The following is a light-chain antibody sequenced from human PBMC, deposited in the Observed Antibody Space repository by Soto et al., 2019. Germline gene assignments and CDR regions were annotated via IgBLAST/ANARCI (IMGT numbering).Light chain of an antibody. CDR3: VLYMGSGISV. V-gene: IGLV8-61*01. CDR1: SGSVSTSYY. Sequence: QTVVTQEPSFSVSPGGTVTLTCGLSSGSVSTSYYPRWYQQTPGQAPRTLIYSTNTRSSGVPDRVSGSILGNKAALTITGSQADDESDYYCVLYMGSGISVFGGGTKVTVL. J-gene: IGLJ2*01. CDR2: STN.